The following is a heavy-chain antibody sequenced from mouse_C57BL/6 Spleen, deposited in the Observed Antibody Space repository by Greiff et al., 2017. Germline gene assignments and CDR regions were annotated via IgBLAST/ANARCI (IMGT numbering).Heavy chain of an antibody. Sequence: QVQLQQPGAELVMPGASVKLSCKASGYTFTSYWMHWVKQRPGQGLEWIGEIDPSDSYTNYNQKFKGKSTLTVDKSSSTAYMQLSSLTSEDSAVXYCARRRVVATQYYFDYWGQGTTLTVSS. CDR3: ARRRVVATQYYFDY. D-gene: IGHD1-1*01. J-gene: IGHJ2*01. CDR1: GYTFTSYW. CDR2: IDPSDSYT. V-gene: IGHV1-69*01.